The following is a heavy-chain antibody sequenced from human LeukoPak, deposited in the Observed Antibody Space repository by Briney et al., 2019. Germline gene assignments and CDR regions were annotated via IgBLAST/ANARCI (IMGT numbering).Heavy chain of an antibody. CDR2: ISWNSGSI. CDR1: GFTFDDYA. V-gene: IGHV3-9*01. CDR3: ARDRGYSTFDY. Sequence: GRSLRLSCAASGFTFDDYAMHWVRQGPGKGLEWVSGISWNSGSIAYADSVKGRFTISRDNAKNSLYLQMNSLRVDDTAVYYCARDRGYSTFDYWGQGTLVTVSS. J-gene: IGHJ4*02. D-gene: IGHD4-23*01.